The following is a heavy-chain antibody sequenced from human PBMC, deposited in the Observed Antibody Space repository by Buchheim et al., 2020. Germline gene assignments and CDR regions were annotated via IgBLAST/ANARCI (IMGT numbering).Heavy chain of an antibody. CDR3: GKGKRVRSSLYYGMDV. CDR1: GPTFRNYA. CDR2: IAFDGSNK. V-gene: IGHV3-30*18. Sequence: QVQLVESGGGVVQPGRSLRLSCAASGPTFRNYAIHWVRQAPGKGLEWVAVIAFDGSNKYYADSVKGRFTISRDNSKSTVYLQMNSLRPEDTALYYCGKGKRVRSSLYYGMDVWGQGTT. D-gene: IGHD3-10*01. J-gene: IGHJ6*02.